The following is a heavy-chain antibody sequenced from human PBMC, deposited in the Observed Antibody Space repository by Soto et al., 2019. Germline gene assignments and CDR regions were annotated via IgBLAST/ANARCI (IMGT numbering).Heavy chain of an antibody. CDR1: GYSFTSYW. J-gene: IGHJ3*02. CDR2: IYPGDSDT. D-gene: IGHD3-16*02. Sequence: GESLKISCKGSGYSFTSYWIGWVRQMPGKGLEWMGIIYPGDSDTRYSPSFQGQVTISADKSISTAYLQWSSLKASDTAMYYCARPSIMITFGGVIADGDAFDIWGQGTMVTVSS. V-gene: IGHV5-51*01. CDR3: ARPSIMITFGGVIADGDAFDI.